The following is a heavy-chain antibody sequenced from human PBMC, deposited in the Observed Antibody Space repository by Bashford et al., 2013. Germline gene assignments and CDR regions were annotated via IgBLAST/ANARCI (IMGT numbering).Heavy chain of an antibody. CDR2: IYHSGST. D-gene: IGHD3-22*01. CDR1: GGSISSGGYS. Sequence: SETLSLTCAVSGGSISSGGYSWSWIRQPPGKGLEWIGYIYHSGSTYYNPSLKSRVTISVDRSKNQFSLKLSSVTAADTAVYYCARVDYYDSSGIDYWGQGTLVTVSS. V-gene: IGHV4-30-2*01. J-gene: IGHJ4*02. CDR3: ARVDYYDSSGIDY.